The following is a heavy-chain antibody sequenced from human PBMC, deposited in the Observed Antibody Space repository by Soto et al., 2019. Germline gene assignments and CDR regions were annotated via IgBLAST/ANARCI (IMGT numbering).Heavy chain of an antibody. D-gene: IGHD6-25*01. J-gene: IGHJ4*02. CDR1: GFTFSSYA. CDR2: ISGSGSTT. V-gene: IGHV3-23*01. CDR3: AKFFAETGGSRGWPWSFHW. Sequence: EVQLLESGGSLVQPGGSLRLSCAASGFTFSSYAMSWVRQAPEKGLEWVSAISGSGSTTYYAGSVRGRFTISRDNSKNTLFLQMNSLRAEDTAIYYCAKFFAETGGSRGWPWSFHWWGQGTLVTVSS.